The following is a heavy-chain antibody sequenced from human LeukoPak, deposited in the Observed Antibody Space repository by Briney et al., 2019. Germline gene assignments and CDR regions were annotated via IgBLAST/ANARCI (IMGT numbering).Heavy chain of an antibody. D-gene: IGHD2-21*02. CDR3: ARLKMTAIDY. J-gene: IGHJ4*02. CDR2: ISGRGEAI. Sequence: GALRLSCAASGFTFSNHNMDWVRQAPGKGLEWISYISGRGEAIFYADSVQGRFTISRDNAKNSIYLQMNGLTAEDTAVYYCARLKMTAIDYWGQGTLVTVSS. V-gene: IGHV3-48*01. CDR1: GFTFSNHN.